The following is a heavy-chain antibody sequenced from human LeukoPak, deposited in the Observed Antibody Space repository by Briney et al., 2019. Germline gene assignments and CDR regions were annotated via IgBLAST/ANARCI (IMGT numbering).Heavy chain of an antibody. V-gene: IGHV3-48*02. CDR2: ISSSSSTI. J-gene: IGHJ4*02. CDR3: AREKIADY. CDR1: GFSLSTYS. D-gene: IGHD2-21*01. Sequence: GRALRLSCAASGFSLSTYSMIWVRQAPGKGLEWVSYISSSSSTIYYADSVKGRFTISRDNAKNSLYLQMNSLRDEDTAVYYCAREKIADYWGQGTLVTVSS.